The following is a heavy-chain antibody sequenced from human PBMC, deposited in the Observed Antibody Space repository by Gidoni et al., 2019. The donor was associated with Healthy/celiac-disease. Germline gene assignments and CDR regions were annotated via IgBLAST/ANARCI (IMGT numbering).Heavy chain of an antibody. Sequence: QVQLVQSGAEVKKPGASVQVSCKASGYTFTSYAMHWVRQAPGQRLEWMGWINAGNGNTKYSQKFQGRVTITRDTAASTAYMELSSLRSEDTAVYYCAREFEYSSSWYLGLWGQGTLVTVSS. CDR3: AREFEYSSSWYLGL. CDR1: GYTFTSYA. V-gene: IGHV1-3*01. CDR2: INAGNGNT. J-gene: IGHJ4*02. D-gene: IGHD6-13*01.